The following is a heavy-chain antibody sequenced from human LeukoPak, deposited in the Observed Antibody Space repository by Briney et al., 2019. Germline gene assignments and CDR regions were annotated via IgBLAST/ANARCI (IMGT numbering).Heavy chain of an antibody. D-gene: IGHD1-26*01. CDR2: INPNSGGT. CDR3: ARDNRVGATSSYFDY. CDR1: GYTFTGYY. V-gene: IGHV1-2*02. J-gene: IGHJ4*02. Sequence: ASVTVSCKASGYTFTGYYMHWVRQPPGQGLEWMGWINPNSGGTNYAQKFQGRVTMPRDTSISTAYMELSRLRSDDTAVYYCARDNRVGATSSYFDYWGQGTLVTVSP.